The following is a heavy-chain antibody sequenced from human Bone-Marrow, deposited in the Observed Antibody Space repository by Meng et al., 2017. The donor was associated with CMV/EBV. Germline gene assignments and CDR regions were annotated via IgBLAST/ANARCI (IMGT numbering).Heavy chain of an antibody. Sequence: SQTLSLTCAVCGGSFSGYYWSWIRQPPGKGLEWIGEINHSGSTNYNPSLKSRVTISVDTSKNQFSLKLSSVTAADTAVYYCARGRRRITIFGVTPGYNWFDPWGQGTLVTVSS. D-gene: IGHD3-3*01. CDR3: ARGRRRITIFGVTPGYNWFDP. CDR1: GGSFSGYY. J-gene: IGHJ5*02. CDR2: INHSGST. V-gene: IGHV4-34*01.